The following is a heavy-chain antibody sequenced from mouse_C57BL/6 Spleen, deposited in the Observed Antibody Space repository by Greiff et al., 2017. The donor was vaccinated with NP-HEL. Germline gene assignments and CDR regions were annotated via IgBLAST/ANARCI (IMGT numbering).Heavy chain of an antibody. D-gene: IGHD1-1*01. CDR2: IDPSDSYT. Sequence: QVQLQQPGAELVMPGASVKLSCKASGYTFTSYWMHWVKQRPGQGLEWIGEIDPSDSYTNYNQKFKGKSKLTVDKSSSTAYMQLSSLTSEDSAVYYCARWERYGSRNGDVWGTGTTVTVSS. J-gene: IGHJ1*03. CDR3: ARWERYGSRNGDV. V-gene: IGHV1-69*01. CDR1: GYTFTSYW.